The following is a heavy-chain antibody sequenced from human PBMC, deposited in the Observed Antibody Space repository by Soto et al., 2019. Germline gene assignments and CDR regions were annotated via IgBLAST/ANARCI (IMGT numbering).Heavy chain of an antibody. V-gene: IGHV3-30*03. J-gene: IGHJ4*02. Sequence: QVQLVESGGGVVQPGRSLRLSCVGSGFIFSNQGMHWVRQTPGKGLEWVAFMSYDGSDTFYADSVKGRFTISRDNSKNTRFLHMSNLIAEDTAMYCCTRVRVADSALDHWGQGTLVTVSS. CDR2: MSYDGSDT. D-gene: IGHD3-10*02. CDR3: TRVRVADSALDH. CDR1: GFIFSNQG.